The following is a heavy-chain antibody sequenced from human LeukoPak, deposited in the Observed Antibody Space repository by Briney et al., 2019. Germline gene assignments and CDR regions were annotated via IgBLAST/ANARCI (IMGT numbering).Heavy chain of an antibody. CDR2: ISYDGSNK. V-gene: IGHV3-30-3*01. CDR1: GFTFSSYA. J-gene: IGHJ4*02. Sequence: GGSLRLSCAASGFTFSSYAMHWVRQAPGKGLEWVAVISYDGSNKYYADSVKGRFTISRDNSKNTLYLQMNSLRAEDTAVYYCARGKSKAAGLDYWGQGTLVTVSS. D-gene: IGHD6-6*01. CDR3: ARGKSKAAGLDY.